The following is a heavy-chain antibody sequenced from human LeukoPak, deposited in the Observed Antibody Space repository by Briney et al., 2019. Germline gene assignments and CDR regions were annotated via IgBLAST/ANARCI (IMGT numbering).Heavy chain of an antibody. J-gene: IGHJ4*02. CDR1: DFSFRYYD. D-gene: IGHD4-17*01. Sequence: GGSLRLSCAASDFSFRYYDMNWVRQAPGKGLEWLSYISRSGSPTYSADSVKGRFAISRENAKNSLYLQMSSLSAGDTAVYYCARSFYGDYPYWGQGTLVTVSS. CDR2: ISRSGSPT. V-gene: IGHV3-48*01. CDR3: ARSFYGDYPY.